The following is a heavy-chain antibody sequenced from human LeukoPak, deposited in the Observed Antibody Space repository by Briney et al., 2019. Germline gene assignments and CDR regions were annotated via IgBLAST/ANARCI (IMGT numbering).Heavy chain of an antibody. Sequence: SETLSLTCTVSGGSISSYYWSWIRQPPGKGLEWIGSIYYSGGTYYNPSLKSRVTISVDTSKNQFSLKLSSVTAADTAVYYCARDRDSSSWYYYYYYMDVWGKGTTVTVSS. CDR1: GGSISSYY. CDR2: IYYSGGT. D-gene: IGHD6-13*01. J-gene: IGHJ6*03. V-gene: IGHV4-59*12. CDR3: ARDRDSSSWYYYYYYMDV.